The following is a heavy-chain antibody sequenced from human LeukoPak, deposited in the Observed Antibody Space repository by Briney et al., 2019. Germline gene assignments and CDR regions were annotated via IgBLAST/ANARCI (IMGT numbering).Heavy chain of an antibody. J-gene: IGHJ4*02. V-gene: IGHV3-11*01. Sequence: TGGSLRLSCAASGFTFSDYYMSWIRQAPGKGLEGVSYISSSGSTVYYAGSVKGRFTISRDNAQNSLYLQMNSLRTEDTAVYYCAREHSSSWADYWGPGTLVTVSS. CDR3: AREHSSSWADY. CDR1: GFTFSDYY. D-gene: IGHD6-13*01. CDR2: ISSSGSTV.